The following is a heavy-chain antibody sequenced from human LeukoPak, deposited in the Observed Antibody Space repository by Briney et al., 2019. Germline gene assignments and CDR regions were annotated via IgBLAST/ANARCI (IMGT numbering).Heavy chain of an antibody. CDR1: GGSISSGGYS. V-gene: IGHV4-30-2*01. Sequence: PSETLSLTCAVSGGSISSGGYSWSWIRQPPGKGLEWIGYIYHSGSTYYNPSLKSRVTISVDRSKNQFSLKLSSVTAADTAVYYCARGGDTAMSAFDIWGQGTMVTVSS. CDR3: ARGGDTAMSAFDI. CDR2: IYHSGST. D-gene: IGHD5-18*01. J-gene: IGHJ3*02.